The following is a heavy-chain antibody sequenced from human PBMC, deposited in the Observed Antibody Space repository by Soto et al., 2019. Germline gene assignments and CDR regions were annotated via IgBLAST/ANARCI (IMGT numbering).Heavy chain of an antibody. D-gene: IGHD3-10*01. J-gene: IGHJ6*02. CDR2: IRSKAYGGTT. V-gene: IGHV3-49*04. CDR1: GFTFGDDA. Sequence: LRXSCTSSGFTFGDDAISWVRQAPGKGLEWVGFIRSKAYGGTTEYAASVKGRFTISRDDSKSIAYLQMNSLKTEDTAVYYCTRGRGSYYYYYGMDVWGQGTTVTVSS. CDR3: TRGRGSYYYYYGMDV.